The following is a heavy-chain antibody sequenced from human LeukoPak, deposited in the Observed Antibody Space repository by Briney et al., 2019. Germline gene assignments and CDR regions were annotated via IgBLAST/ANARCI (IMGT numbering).Heavy chain of an antibody. V-gene: IGHV1-46*01. CDR2: INRSGGYT. J-gene: IGHJ4*02. CDR3: ARGGDYVGGNFDF. Sequence: ASVKVSCKASGYTFSNHYMHWVRQAPGQGLEWMGIINRSGGYTSFAQKFQDRVTMTRDTSTSTVYMQLSSLRSEDTAVYYCARGGDYVGGNFDFWGQGALVTVSS. D-gene: IGHD4-17*01. CDR1: GYTFSNHY.